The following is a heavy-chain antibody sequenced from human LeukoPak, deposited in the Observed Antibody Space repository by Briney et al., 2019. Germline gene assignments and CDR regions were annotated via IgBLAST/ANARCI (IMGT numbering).Heavy chain of an antibody. V-gene: IGHV3-7*01. CDR1: GFTFSNYW. CDR2: IKQDGSEK. D-gene: IGHD4/OR15-4a*01. J-gene: IGHJ4*02. Sequence: GGSLRLPCAASGFTFSNYWMSWVRQAPGKGLEWVANIKQDGSEKYYVDSVKGRFTISRDNAKNSLYLQMNSLRAEDTALHYCARDDYGGTKYWGQGTLVTVSS. CDR3: ARDDYGGTKY.